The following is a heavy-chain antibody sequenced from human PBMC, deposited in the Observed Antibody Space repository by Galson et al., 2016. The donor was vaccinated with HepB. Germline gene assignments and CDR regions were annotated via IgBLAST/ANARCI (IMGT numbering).Heavy chain of an antibody. CDR2: INGDGSST. J-gene: IGHJ4*02. D-gene: IGHD5-18*01. CDR1: GFSFSSYW. V-gene: IGHV3-74*01. Sequence: SLRLSCAASGFSFSSYWMHWVRQAPGKGLVWASRINGDGSSTSYADYVKGRFTISRDNAKNTLYLQMNSLRAEDTAVYFCARRDIPMANDYWGQGTLVTVSS. CDR3: ARRDIPMANDY.